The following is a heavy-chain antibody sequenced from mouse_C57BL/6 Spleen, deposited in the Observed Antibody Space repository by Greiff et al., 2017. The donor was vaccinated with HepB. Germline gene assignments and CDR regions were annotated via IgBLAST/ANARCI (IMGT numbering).Heavy chain of an antibody. CDR1: GYTFTDYY. Sequence: VQLQQSGPELVKPGASVKISCKASGYTFTDYYINWVKQRPGQGLEWIGWIYPGSGNTKYNEKFKGKATLTVDTSSSPAYMQLSSLTSEDSAVYYCARRITTVVAREGYCDVWGKGTTVTVSS. D-gene: IGHD1-1*01. V-gene: IGHV1-84*01. CDR3: ARRITTVVAREGYCDV. CDR2: IYPGSGNT. J-gene: IGHJ1*03.